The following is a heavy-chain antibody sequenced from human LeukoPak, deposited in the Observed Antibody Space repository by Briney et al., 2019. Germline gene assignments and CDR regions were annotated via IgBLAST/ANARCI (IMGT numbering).Heavy chain of an antibody. CDR3: ARFDSSGYYLAFDI. CDR2: IIPIFGTA. J-gene: IGHJ3*02. Sequence: SVKVPCKASGGTFSSYAISWVRQAPGQGLEWMGGIIPIFGTANYAQKFQGRVTITADESTSTAYMELSSLRSEDTAVYYCARFDSSGYYLAFDIWGQGTMVTVSS. CDR1: GGTFSSYA. V-gene: IGHV1-69*13. D-gene: IGHD3-22*01.